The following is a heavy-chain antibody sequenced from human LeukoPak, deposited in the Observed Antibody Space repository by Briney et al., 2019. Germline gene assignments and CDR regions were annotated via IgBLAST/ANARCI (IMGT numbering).Heavy chain of an antibody. Sequence: KPSETLSLTCTVSGGSISSSSYYWGWIRQPPGKGLEWIGSIYYSGSTYYNPSLKSRVTISVDTSKNQFSLKLSSVTAADTAVYYCARHIPSAFGAVIHGGFDYWGQGTLVTVSS. CDR3: ARHIPSAFGAVIHGGFDY. J-gene: IGHJ4*02. D-gene: IGHD3-3*01. V-gene: IGHV4-39*01. CDR1: GGSISSSSYY. CDR2: IYYSGST.